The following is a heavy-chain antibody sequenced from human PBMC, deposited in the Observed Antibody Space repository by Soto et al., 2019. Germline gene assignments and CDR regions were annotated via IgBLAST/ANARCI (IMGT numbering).Heavy chain of an antibody. CDR3: ARGGSPYVWFNEF. CDR2: ILPVFGTT. Sequence: QGQLVQSGPEVKTVGSSVKLSCKDSGGLFSSFAISWVRQAPGQGLEWLGGILPVFGTTNYPEKFQDRVTITEDESTNTAYMELSSLTSGDTATYYCARGGSPYVWFNEFWGQGTLVTVSS. D-gene: IGHD3-16*01. J-gene: IGHJ4*02. CDR1: GGLFSSFA. V-gene: IGHV1-69*01.